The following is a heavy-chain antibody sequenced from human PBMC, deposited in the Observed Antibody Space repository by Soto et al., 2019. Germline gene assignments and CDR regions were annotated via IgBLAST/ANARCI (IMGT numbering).Heavy chain of an antibody. V-gene: IGHV3-30*09. D-gene: IGHD6-6*01. J-gene: IGHJ6*02. CDR3: ARSGRYSSSSVYYYYGMDV. CDR1: GFTFSSYA. Sequence: GGSLRLSCAASGFTFSSYAMHWVRQAPGKGLEWVAVISYDGSNKYYADSVKGRFAISRDNSKNTLYLQMNSLRAEDTAVYYCARSGRYSSSSVYYYYGMDVWGQGTTVTVSS. CDR2: ISYDGSNK.